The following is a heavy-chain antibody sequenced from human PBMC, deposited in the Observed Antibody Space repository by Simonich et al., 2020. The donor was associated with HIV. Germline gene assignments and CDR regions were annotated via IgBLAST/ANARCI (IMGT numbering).Heavy chain of an antibody. CDR3: ATSSGGNEY. Sequence: QVQLQQWGSGLLKPSETLSLTCAVYGGSFSGNHRSWIRQPPGKGLEWIGEINPIGSANYNPSLTSRVTISLHTSKKQFSLKVNSVTAADTAVYYCATSSGGNEYWGQGTLVTVSS. V-gene: IGHV4-34*01. CDR1: GGSFSGNH. CDR2: INPIGSA. D-gene: IGHD3-10*01. J-gene: IGHJ4*02.